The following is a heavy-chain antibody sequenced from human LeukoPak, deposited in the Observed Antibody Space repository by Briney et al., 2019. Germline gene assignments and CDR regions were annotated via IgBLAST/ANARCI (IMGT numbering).Heavy chain of an antibody. CDR3: ARPRYYGSGSYSDYMDV. Sequence: PSETLSLTCTVSGGFISSYYWSWIRQPPGKGLEWIGYIYYSGSTNYNPSLKSRVTISVDTSKNQFSLKLSSVTAADTAVYYCARPRYYGSGSYSDYMDVWGKGTTVTVSS. CDR2: IYYSGST. V-gene: IGHV4-59*01. CDR1: GGFISSYY. J-gene: IGHJ6*03. D-gene: IGHD3-10*01.